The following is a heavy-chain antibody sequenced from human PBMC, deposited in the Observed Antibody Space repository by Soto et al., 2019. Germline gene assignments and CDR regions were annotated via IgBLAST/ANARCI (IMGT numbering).Heavy chain of an antibody. Sequence: SETLSLTCTVSGGSISSGDYYWSWIRQPPGKGLEWIGYIYYSGSTYYNPSLKSRVTISVDTSKNQFSLKLSSVTAADTAVYYCAIATYYYGSGSSPPPAFDIWGQGTMVTVSS. CDR1: GGSISSGDYY. CDR2: IYYSGST. D-gene: IGHD3-10*01. V-gene: IGHV4-30-4*01. J-gene: IGHJ3*02. CDR3: AIATYYYGSGSSPPPAFDI.